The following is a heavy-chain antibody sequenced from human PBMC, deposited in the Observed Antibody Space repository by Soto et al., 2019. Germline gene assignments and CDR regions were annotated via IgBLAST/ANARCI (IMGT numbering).Heavy chain of an antibody. CDR3: ARRGRGLGYMFFDL. CDR2: INHSGST. CDR1: GGSFSGYY. D-gene: IGHD5-18*01. V-gene: IGHV4-34*01. Sequence: QVQLQQWGAGLLKPSETLSLTCAVYGGSFSGYYWSWIRQPPGQGLEWIGEINHSGSTNYNPSLKSRVTISVDTSKNQFSLKLSSVTAADTAVYYCARRGRGLGYMFFDLWGRGTLVTVSS. J-gene: IGHJ2*01.